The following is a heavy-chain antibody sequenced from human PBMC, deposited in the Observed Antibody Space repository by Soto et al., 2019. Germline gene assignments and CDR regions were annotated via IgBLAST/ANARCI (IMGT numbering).Heavy chain of an antibody. J-gene: IGHJ5*02. CDR2: IYPGDSDT. Sequence: GESVKLSCKGYGYTFTDYWIGWVRQMPGKGLELIGLIYPGDSDTRYSPSFQGRVTISADKSISTAFLQWSSLRASDTAVYYCASQKTVIRGPLSSNWFDPWGQGTLVTVSS. CDR1: GYTFTDYW. CDR3: ASQKTVIRGPLSSNWFDP. V-gene: IGHV5-51*01. D-gene: IGHD1-1*01.